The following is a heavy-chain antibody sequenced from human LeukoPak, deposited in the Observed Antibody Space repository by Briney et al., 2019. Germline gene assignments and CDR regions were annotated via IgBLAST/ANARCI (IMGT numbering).Heavy chain of an antibody. CDR3: ASGCSGGSCYSLDYYYYYYMDV. CDR1: GGSISSGSYY. CDR2: IYTSGST. D-gene: IGHD2-15*01. Sequence: SQTLSLTCTVSGGSISSGSYYWSWIRQPAGKGLEWIGRIYTSGSTNYNSSLKSRVTISVDTSKNRFSLKLSSVTAADTAVYYCASGCSGGSCYSLDYYYYYYMDVWGKGTTVTVSS. J-gene: IGHJ6*03. V-gene: IGHV4-61*02.